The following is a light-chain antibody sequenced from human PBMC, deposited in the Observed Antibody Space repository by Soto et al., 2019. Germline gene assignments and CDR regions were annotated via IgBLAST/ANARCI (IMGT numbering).Light chain of an antibody. V-gene: IGKV3-11*01. CDR1: QSLSSY. Sequence: EIVLTQSPATVSLSAGERATLSCWASQSLSSYLAWYQQKPGQAPRLLIYDASNRANGIPARFTGSGSGTDFTLTISSLEPEDFAVYFCQQRAGWPPTFGGGTKVDI. CDR3: QQRAGWPPT. CDR2: DAS. J-gene: IGKJ4*01.